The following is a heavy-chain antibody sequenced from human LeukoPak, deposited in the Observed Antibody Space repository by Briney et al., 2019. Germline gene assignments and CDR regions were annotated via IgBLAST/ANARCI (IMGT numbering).Heavy chain of an antibody. D-gene: IGHD6-13*01. V-gene: IGHV4-59*08. CDR2: IYYSGST. Sequence: RPSETLSLTCTVSGGSMSRYHWSWIRQSPGKGLEWIGYIYYSGSTNYNPSLKSRVTISLDTSKNQFSLKLSSGTAADTAVYYCARHFSGTAAPLPFDYWGQGTLVTVSS. CDR3: ARHFSGTAAPLPFDY. CDR1: GGSMSRYH. J-gene: IGHJ4*02.